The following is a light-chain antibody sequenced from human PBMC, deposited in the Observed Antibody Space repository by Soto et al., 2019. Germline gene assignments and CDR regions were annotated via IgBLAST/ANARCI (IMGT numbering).Light chain of an antibody. CDR1: QSVSSN. Sequence: EVVMTQSPATLSMSPGESATLSCRASQSVSSNLAWYQQKPGQAPRLLFYGASTRATGIPARFSGSGSGTDFTLIISRLEPEDFAVYYCQQYAGSPWTFGQGTKVDIK. CDR3: QQYAGSPWT. J-gene: IGKJ1*01. CDR2: GAS. V-gene: IGKV3-20*01.